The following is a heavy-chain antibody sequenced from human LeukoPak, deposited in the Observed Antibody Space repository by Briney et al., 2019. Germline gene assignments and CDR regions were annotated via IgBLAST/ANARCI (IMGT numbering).Heavy chain of an antibody. Sequence: GGSLRLSCAASGFTLSSYAMSWVRQAPGKGLEWVSTTGGSGDNTYYADSVKGRFTIPRDNSKNTLYLRMNSLRAEDTAVYYCAKSINYWFDSWGQGTLVTVSS. D-gene: IGHD1-1*01. CDR2: TGGSGDNT. V-gene: IGHV3-23*01. J-gene: IGHJ5*01. CDR3: AKSINYWFDS. CDR1: GFTLSSYA.